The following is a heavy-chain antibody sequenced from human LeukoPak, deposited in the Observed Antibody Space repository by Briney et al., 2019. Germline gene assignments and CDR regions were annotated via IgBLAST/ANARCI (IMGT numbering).Heavy chain of an antibody. D-gene: IGHD2-15*01. CDR2: IRSKAHGGTT. CDR3: TRLVVAAKLFDY. Sequence: PGGSLRLSCTASGFTFGDYAMSWFRQAPGKGLEWVGFIRSKAHGGTTEYAASVKGRFTISRDDSKSIAYLQMNSLKTEDTAVYYCTRLVVAAKLFDYWGQGTLVTVSS. V-gene: IGHV3-49*03. J-gene: IGHJ4*02. CDR1: GFTFGDYA.